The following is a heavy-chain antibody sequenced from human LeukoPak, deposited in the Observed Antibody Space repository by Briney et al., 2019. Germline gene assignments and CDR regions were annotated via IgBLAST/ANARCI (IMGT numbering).Heavy chain of an antibody. CDR1: GGSISSYY. Sequence: SETLSLTCTVSGGSISSYYWSWIRQPPGKGLEWIGYIYYSGSTNYNPSLKSRVTISVDTSKNQFSLKLSSVTAADTAVYYCARVDCSGGSCYDAEYFQHWGQGTLVTVSS. V-gene: IGHV4-59*01. CDR2: IYYSGST. CDR3: ARVDCSGGSCYDAEYFQH. D-gene: IGHD2-15*01. J-gene: IGHJ1*01.